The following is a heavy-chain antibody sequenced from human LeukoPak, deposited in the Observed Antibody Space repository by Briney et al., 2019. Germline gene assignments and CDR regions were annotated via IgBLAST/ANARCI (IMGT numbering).Heavy chain of an antibody. V-gene: IGHV5-51*01. CDR1: GYSFSSYW. J-gene: IGHJ4*02. Sequence: GESLKISCKGSGYSFSSYWIGWVRQMPGKGLEWMGIIYPGDSDTRYSPSFQGQVTISADKSISTAYLQWSSLKASDSAMYYCARRWSAVGTFDYWGQGTLVTASS. CDR3: ARRWSAVGTFDY. D-gene: IGHD6-13*01. CDR2: IYPGDSDT.